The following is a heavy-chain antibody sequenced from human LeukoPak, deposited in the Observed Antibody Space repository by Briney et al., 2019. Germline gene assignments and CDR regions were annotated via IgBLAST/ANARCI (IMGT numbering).Heavy chain of an antibody. Sequence: GGSLRLSCAASGFTFSSYEMNWVRQAPGKGLEWVSYINTRGTTIYYADSVKGRFTISRDNAKNSLYLQMNSLRAEDTAVYYCARDLWVATIFPGASDIWGQGTMVTVSS. CDR3: ARDLWVATIFPGASDI. CDR1: GFTFSSYE. V-gene: IGHV3-48*03. D-gene: IGHD5-24*01. CDR2: INTRGTTI. J-gene: IGHJ3*02.